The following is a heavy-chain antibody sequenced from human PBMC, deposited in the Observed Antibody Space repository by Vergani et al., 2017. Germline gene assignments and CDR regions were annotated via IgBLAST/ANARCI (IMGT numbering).Heavy chain of an antibody. Sequence: QVQLVQSGAEVKKPGASVKVSCKASGYTFTSYYMHWVRQAPGQGLEWMGIINPSGGSTSYAQKFQGRVTISVDTSKNQFSLKLSSVTAADTAVYYCARHVGRRGYSYGYDYWGQGTLVTVSS. D-gene: IGHD5-18*01. CDR1: GYTFTSYY. V-gene: IGHV1-46*01. CDR3: ARHVGRRGYSYGYDY. J-gene: IGHJ4*02. CDR2: INPSGGST.